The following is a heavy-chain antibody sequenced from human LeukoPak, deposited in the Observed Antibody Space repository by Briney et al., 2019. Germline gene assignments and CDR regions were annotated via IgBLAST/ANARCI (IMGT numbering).Heavy chain of an antibody. Sequence: PGGSLRLSCEASGFSFYDYAMTWVRQAPGKGLEWVSAISGSGSTTYYADSVKGRFTISRDNSKNTLYLQMSSLRAEDTAVYYCAKVGDYYGSGKYSNFDYWGQGTLVTVSS. CDR3: AKVGDYYGSGKYSNFDY. J-gene: IGHJ4*02. V-gene: IGHV3-23*01. CDR1: GFSFYDYA. CDR2: ISGSGSTT. D-gene: IGHD3-10*01.